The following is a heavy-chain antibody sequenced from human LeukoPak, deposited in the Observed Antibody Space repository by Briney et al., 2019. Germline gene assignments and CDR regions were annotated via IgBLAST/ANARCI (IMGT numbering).Heavy chain of an antibody. V-gene: IGHV3-30*18. CDR3: AKDMVREAYYYYYGMDV. CDR2: ISYDGSNK. CDR1: GFTFSSYG. Sequence: PGGSLRLSCAASGFTFSSYGMHWVRQAPGMGLERVAVISYDGSNKYYADSVKGRFTISRDNSKNTLYLQMNSLRAEDTAVYYCAKDMVREAYYYYYGMDVWGQGTTVTVSS. D-gene: IGHD3-10*01. J-gene: IGHJ6*02.